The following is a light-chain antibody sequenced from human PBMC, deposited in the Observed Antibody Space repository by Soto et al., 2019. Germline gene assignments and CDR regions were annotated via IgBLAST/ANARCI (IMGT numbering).Light chain of an antibody. V-gene: IGKV1-5*01. Sequence: DIPMTQSPSTLSASVGDRVTISCRASQSIGSWLAWYQQKPGKAPKVIIYDASNLESGVPSRFSGSESGTEFTLTISSLQPDDSATYYCQQYNSFSRTFGQGTKVEIK. J-gene: IGKJ1*01. CDR1: QSIGSW. CDR3: QQYNSFSRT. CDR2: DAS.